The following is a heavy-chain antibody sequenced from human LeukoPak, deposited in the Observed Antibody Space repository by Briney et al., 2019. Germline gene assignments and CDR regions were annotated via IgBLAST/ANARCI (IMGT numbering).Heavy chain of an antibody. V-gene: IGHV4-34*01. CDR1: GGSFGGYY. CDR2: INHSGST. CDR3: ARSGELLRWFDP. D-gene: IGHD2-15*01. Sequence: SETLSLTCAVYGGSFGGYYWTWIRQPPGKGLEWIGEINHSGSTNYNPSLKSRVTISVDTSKNQFSLKLSSVTAADTAVYYCARSGELLRWFDPWGQGTLVTVSS. J-gene: IGHJ5*02.